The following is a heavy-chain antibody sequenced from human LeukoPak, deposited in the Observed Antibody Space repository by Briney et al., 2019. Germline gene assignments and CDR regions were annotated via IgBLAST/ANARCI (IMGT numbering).Heavy chain of an antibody. CDR1: GGSISSYY. V-gene: IGHV4-59*01. CDR2: TYYSGST. D-gene: IGHD3-9*01. Sequence: SETLSLTCTVSGGSISSYYWSWIRQPPGKGLEWIGYTYYSGSTNYNPSLKSRVTISVDTSKNQFSLKLSSVTAADTAVYYCARGRDILTGYYTDFDYWGQGTLVTVSS. CDR3: ARGRDILTGYYTDFDY. J-gene: IGHJ4*02.